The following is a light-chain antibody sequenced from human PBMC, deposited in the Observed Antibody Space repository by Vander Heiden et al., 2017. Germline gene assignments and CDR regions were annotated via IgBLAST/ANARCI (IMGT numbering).Light chain of an antibody. CDR2: GAS. J-gene: IGKJ4*01. CDR3: QQYGGSPRALT. Sequence: EIVLTPSPRTLSLSPGQTATLSCRASQSVSSTYLAWYQQKPGQAPRLLIYGASSRATGIPDRFSGSGSGTDFTLTITRLEPEDFAVYYCQQYGGSPRALTFGGGTKVEIK. V-gene: IGKV3-20*01. CDR1: QSVSSTY.